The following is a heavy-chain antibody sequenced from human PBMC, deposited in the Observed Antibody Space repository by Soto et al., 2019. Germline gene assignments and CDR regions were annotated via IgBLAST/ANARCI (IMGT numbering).Heavy chain of an antibody. CDR2: ISSSSSYI. CDR1: GFTFSSYS. D-gene: IGHD2-15*01. V-gene: IGHV3-21*01. CDR3: ARPVAATTLDYYYYMDV. J-gene: IGHJ6*03. Sequence: GGSLRLSCAASGFTFSSYSMNWVRQAPGKGLEWVSSISSSSSYIYYADSVKGRFTISRDNAKNSLYLQMNSLRVEDKAMYYCARPVAATTLDYYYYMDVWGKGTTVTVSS.